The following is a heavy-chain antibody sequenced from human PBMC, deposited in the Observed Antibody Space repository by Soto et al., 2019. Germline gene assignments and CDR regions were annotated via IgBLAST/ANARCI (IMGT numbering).Heavy chain of an antibody. J-gene: IGHJ6*02. Sequence: PGGSLRLSCAASGFTFSSYSMNWVRQAPGKGLEWVSSISSSSSYIYYADSVKGRFTISRDNAKNSLYLQMNSLRAEDTAVYYCARDLGIAAAGFESGHYYGLDVWGQGTTVTVSS. CDR3: ARDLGIAAAGFESGHYYGLDV. V-gene: IGHV3-21*01. D-gene: IGHD6-13*01. CDR2: ISSSSSYI. CDR1: GFTFSSYS.